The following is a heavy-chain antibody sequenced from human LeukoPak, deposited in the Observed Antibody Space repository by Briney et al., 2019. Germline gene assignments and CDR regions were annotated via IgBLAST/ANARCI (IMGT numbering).Heavy chain of an antibody. V-gene: IGHV1-69*05. D-gene: IGHD6-13*01. J-gene: IGHJ4*02. CDR2: IIPIFGTA. Sequence: ASVKVSCKASGGTFSGYAISWVRQAPGQGLEWMGGIIPIFGTANYAQKFQGRVTITTDESTSTAYMELSSLRSEDTAVYYCASARVAAAPFDYWGQGTLVTVSS. CDR1: GGTFSGYA. CDR3: ASARVAAAPFDY.